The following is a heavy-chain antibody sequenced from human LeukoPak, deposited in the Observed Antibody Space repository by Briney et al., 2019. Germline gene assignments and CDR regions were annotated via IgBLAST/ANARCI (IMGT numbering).Heavy chain of an antibody. CDR1: GYTFTTYD. Sequence: ASVKVSCKASGYTFTTYDINWVRQAPGQGLEWMGWMNPNRGNTVYAQKFQGRVTITRNTSVSTAYMELSSLKSGDTAVYYCARAPRPDYFDYWGQGTLVTVSS. J-gene: IGHJ4*02. CDR3: ARAPRPDYFDY. V-gene: IGHV1-8*03. CDR2: MNPNRGNT.